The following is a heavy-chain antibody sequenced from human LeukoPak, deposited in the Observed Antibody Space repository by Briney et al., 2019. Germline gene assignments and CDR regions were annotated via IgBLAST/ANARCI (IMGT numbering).Heavy chain of an antibody. CDR1: GYTFTGYY. V-gene: IGHV1-2*02. J-gene: IGHJ4*02. Sequence: GASVKVSCKASGYTFTGYYMHWVRQAPGQGLEWMGWINPNSGGTNYAQKFQGRVTMTRDTSISTAYMELSRLRSDDTAVYYCARDLPAPHKGLLLGYWGQGTLVTVSS. CDR2: INPNSGGT. D-gene: IGHD3-22*01. CDR3: ARDLPAPHKGLLLGY.